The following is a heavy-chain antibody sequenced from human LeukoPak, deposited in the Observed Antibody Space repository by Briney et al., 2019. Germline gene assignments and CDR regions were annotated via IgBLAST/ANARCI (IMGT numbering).Heavy chain of an antibody. J-gene: IGHJ6*03. V-gene: IGHV1-8*03. CDR3: ARGGADDYYYYYYMDV. CDR2: MNPNSGNT. CDR1: GYTFTSYD. D-gene: IGHD1-26*01. Sequence: ASVKVSCKASGYTFTSYDINWVRQATGQGLEWMGWMNPNSGNTGYAQKFQGRVTITRNTSISTAYMELSSLRSEDTAVYYCARGGADDYYYYYYMDVWGKGATVTVSS.